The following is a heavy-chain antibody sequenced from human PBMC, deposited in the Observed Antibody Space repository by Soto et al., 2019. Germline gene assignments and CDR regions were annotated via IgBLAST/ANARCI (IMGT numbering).Heavy chain of an antibody. Sequence: GGSLRLSCAASGFTFSSYWMSWVRQAPGKGLEWVANIKQDGSEKYYVDSVKGRFTISRDNAKNSLYLQMNSLRAEDTAVYYCARIGYCSSTSCYFRGPTGYYFDYWGQGTLVTVSS. CDR3: ARIGYCSSTSCYFRGPTGYYFDY. CDR1: GFTFSSYW. J-gene: IGHJ4*02. D-gene: IGHD2-2*01. CDR2: IKQDGSEK. V-gene: IGHV3-7*01.